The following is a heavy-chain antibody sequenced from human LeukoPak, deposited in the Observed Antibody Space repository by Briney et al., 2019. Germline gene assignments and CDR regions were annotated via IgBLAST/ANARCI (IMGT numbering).Heavy chain of an antibody. CDR1: GYTFTRYG. J-gene: IGHJ4*02. D-gene: IGHD2-15*01. Sequence: GASVKVFCKTSGYTFTRYGVSWARQAPGQGLEWMGWISGYSGNTNCAQKVQARVTMTADTSTSTAYMELRSLRSDDTAVYYCARVGCSGGNCYSSADYWGQGTLVTVSS. CDR3: ARVGCSGGNCYSSADY. CDR2: ISGYSGNT. V-gene: IGHV1-18*01.